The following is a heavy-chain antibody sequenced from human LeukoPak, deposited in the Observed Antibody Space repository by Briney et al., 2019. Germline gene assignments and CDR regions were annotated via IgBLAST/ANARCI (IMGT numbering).Heavy chain of an antibody. V-gene: IGHV3-15*01. CDR3: TTMYTGYASDYFYYLDI. CDR1: GFTFNLAW. CDR2: IKRKIDGGTT. J-gene: IGHJ6*03. Sequence: GGPLRLSCSASGFTFNLAWMTWVRQAPGKGLEWVGHIKRKIDGGTTDYAAPVKGRFTISRDDSKNTLYLQMNSLKIEDAGVYYCTTMYTGYASDYFYYLDIWGKGTTVTVSS. D-gene: IGHD5-12*01.